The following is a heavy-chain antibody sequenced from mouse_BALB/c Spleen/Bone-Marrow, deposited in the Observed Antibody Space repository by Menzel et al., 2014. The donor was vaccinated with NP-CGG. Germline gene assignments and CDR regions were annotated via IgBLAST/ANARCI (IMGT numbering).Heavy chain of an antibody. CDR3: ARGDYYRSPMDY. CDR1: GYTFTSYY. V-gene: IGHV1S56*01. D-gene: IGHD2-14*01. Sequence: LMESGSSVRISCKASGYTFTSYYIHWVKQRPGQGLEWIGWIYPGNVNTNYNEKFEDKATLTADKSSSTAYMHLSSLTPEDSAVYFCARGDYYRSPMDYWGQGTSVTVSS. J-gene: IGHJ4*01. CDR2: IYPGNVNT.